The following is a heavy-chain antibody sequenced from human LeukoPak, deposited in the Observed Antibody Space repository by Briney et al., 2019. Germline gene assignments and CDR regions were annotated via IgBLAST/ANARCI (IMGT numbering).Heavy chain of an antibody. CDR3: ARETDYGDYIDY. J-gene: IGHJ4*02. V-gene: IGHV4-61*01. CDR1: GGSFSSGSYY. CDR2: IYYSGST. Sequence: SETLSLTCTVSGGSFSSGSYYWSWIRQPPGKGLEWIGYIYYSGSTYYNPSLKSRVTISVDTSKNQFSLKLSSVTAADTAVYYCARETDYGDYIDYWGQGTLVTVSS. D-gene: IGHD4-17*01.